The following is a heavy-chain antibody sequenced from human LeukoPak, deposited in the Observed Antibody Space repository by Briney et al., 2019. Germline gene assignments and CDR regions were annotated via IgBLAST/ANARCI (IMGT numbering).Heavy chain of an antibody. Sequence: GGSLRLSCAASGFTVSTNYMSWVRQAPGQGLEWVSLIYSGGKTNYADSVKGRFTISRDNSKNTLYLQMNSLSAEDTAVYYCARDRVNWNDVGGLFHYWGQGTLVTVTS. CDR2: IYSGGKT. J-gene: IGHJ4*02. D-gene: IGHD1-1*01. V-gene: IGHV3-53*01. CDR3: ARDRVNWNDVGGLFHY. CDR1: GFTVSTNY.